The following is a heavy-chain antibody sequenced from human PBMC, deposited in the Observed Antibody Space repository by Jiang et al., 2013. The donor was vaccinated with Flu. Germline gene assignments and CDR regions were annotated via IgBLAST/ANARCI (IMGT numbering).Heavy chain of an antibody. D-gene: IGHD4-11*01. Sequence: VQLVESGGGLVKPGGSLRLSCAASGFTFSDSYMSWVRQAPGKGLEWVSYISGSGSDIEYADSVKGRFTSSRDNAKNSLYLQMNSLRPEDTAVYYCAKGAREPQSWGQGTLVTVSS. J-gene: IGHJ1*01. V-gene: IGHV3-11*01. CDR3: AKGAREPQS. CDR2: ISGSGSDI. CDR1: GFTFSDSY.